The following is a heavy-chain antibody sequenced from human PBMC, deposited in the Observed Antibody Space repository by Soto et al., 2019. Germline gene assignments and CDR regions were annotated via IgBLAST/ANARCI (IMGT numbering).Heavy chain of an antibody. CDR1: GGTFSSYA. CDR3: ARGGSYYDTSGYYVTTHFDY. V-gene: IGHV1-69*06. D-gene: IGHD3-22*01. Sequence: QVQLVQSGAEVKKPGSSVKVSCKASGGTFSSYAISWVRQAPGQGLEWMGGIIPIYGTANYAQKFQGRVTITADKSTSTSYMELSSLRSEDTAVYYCARGGSYYDTSGYYVTTHFDYWGQGTLVTVSS. J-gene: IGHJ4*02. CDR2: IIPIYGTA.